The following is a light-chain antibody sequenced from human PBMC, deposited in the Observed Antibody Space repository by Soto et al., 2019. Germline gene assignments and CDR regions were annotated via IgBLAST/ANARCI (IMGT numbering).Light chain of an antibody. CDR2: DAS. V-gene: IGKV3-11*01. Sequence: EIVLTQSPGTLSLSPGERATLSCGASQSVSSSRPAWYQQKPGQAPRLLIYDASNRATGIPARFSGSGSGTDFTLTISSLEPEDFAVYFCQQRSHWPPITFGQGTRLEIK. CDR3: QQRSHWPPIT. CDR1: QSVSSSR. J-gene: IGKJ5*01.